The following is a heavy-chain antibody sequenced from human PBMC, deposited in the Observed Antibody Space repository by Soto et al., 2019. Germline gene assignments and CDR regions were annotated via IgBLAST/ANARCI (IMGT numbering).Heavy chain of an antibody. D-gene: IGHD6-19*01. J-gene: IGHJ4*02. CDR2: VNHRGNS. Sequence: QVQLQQWGAGLLKPSETLSLTCAVYGGSFSYHYWSWIRQPPGKGLEWIGEVNHRGNSNYNPSRKSRVTISIDTSKNQFSRKLSSVAAADTAVYYCARRTFSSGWYLDYWGQGTLVTVS. V-gene: IGHV4-34*01. CDR1: GGSFSYHY. CDR3: ARRTFSSGWYLDY.